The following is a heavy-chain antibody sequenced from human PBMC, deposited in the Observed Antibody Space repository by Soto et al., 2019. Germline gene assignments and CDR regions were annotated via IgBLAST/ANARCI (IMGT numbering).Heavy chain of an antibody. D-gene: IGHD2-15*01. V-gene: IGHV1-18*04. CDR2: ISAYNGNT. Sequence: GASVKVSCKASGYTFTSYGISWVRQAPGQGLEWMGWISAYNGNTNYAQKLQGRVTMTTDTSTSTAYMELRSLRSDDTAVYYCARGYCSGGSCPNWFDPWGQGTLVTVSS. J-gene: IGHJ5*02. CDR3: ARGYCSGGSCPNWFDP. CDR1: GYTFTSYG.